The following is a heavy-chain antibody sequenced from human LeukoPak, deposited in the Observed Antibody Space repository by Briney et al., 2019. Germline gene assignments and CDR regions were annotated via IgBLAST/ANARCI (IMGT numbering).Heavy chain of an antibody. Sequence: ESLKISCNASGYRFTSYCIGCVRQMTGKGRECMVIIHPGDSETRYSPSFQGQVTISADTSISTAYLLWSGLKASDTAMYYCARRLGATQPYFDFWGQGALVTVSS. V-gene: IGHV5-51*01. CDR1: GYRFTSYC. CDR3: ARRLGATQPYFDF. D-gene: IGHD1-26*01. J-gene: IGHJ4*02. CDR2: IHPGDSET.